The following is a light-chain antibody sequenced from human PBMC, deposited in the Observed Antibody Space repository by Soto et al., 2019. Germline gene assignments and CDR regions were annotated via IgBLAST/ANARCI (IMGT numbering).Light chain of an antibody. CDR3: CSFAGSNSWV. Sequence: QSVLTQPASVSGSPGQSFTISCTGSSSDVGTYDLVSWYQHHPGAAPKLMIYEATRRPSGISNRFSGSKSGNTASLTISGLQAEDEADYYCCSFAGSNSWVFGGGTKLTVL. CDR2: EAT. J-gene: IGLJ3*02. CDR1: SSDVGTYDL. V-gene: IGLV2-23*01.